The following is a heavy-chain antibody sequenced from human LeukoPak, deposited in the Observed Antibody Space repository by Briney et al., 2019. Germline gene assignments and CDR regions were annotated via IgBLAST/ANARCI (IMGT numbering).Heavy chain of an antibody. D-gene: IGHD3-10*01. J-gene: IGHJ5*02. CDR2: IYHSGST. CDR3: ARDSYYFGSGSDNTPYNWFDP. Sequence: SETLSLTCGVSGGSISSTNWWSWVRQPPGKRLEWIAEIYHSGSTNYNPSLKSRVTISVDKSKNQFSLKLSSVTAADTAMYYCARDSYYFGSGSDNTPYNWFDPWGQGTLVTVSS. CDR1: GGSISSTNW. V-gene: IGHV4-4*02.